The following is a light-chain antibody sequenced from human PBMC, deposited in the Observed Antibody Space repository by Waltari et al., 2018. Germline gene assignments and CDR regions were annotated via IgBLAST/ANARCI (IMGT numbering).Light chain of an antibody. V-gene: IGKV1-33*01. CDR1: QDITNY. CDR3: QQYDNLPLT. CDR2: DAS. J-gene: IGKJ4*01. Sequence: DIQMTQSPSSLSASVGDRVTITCQASQDITNYLNWYQPKPGKAPKLLIYDASNLGTGVPSRFSGSGSGTDFTFTISSLQPEDIATYYCQQYDNLPLTFGGGTKVEIK.